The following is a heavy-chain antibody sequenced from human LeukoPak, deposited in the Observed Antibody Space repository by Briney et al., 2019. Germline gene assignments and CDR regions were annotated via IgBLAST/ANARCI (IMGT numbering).Heavy chain of an antibody. J-gene: IGHJ4*02. Sequence: GGSLRLSCAASGFTFSTSGMHWVRQSPGKGLDWVAFIRNDGTKKNYADSVKGRFTISRDNPKNTLYLQMDSLSAEDTAVYYCVKVDAWGQGTLVTVSS. CDR3: VKVDA. D-gene: IGHD2-8*01. V-gene: IGHV3-30*02. CDR1: GFTFSTSG. CDR2: IRNDGTKK.